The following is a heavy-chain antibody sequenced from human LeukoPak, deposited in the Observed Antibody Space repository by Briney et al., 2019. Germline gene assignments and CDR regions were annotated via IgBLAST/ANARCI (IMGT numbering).Heavy chain of an antibody. CDR1: GFIFSNYS. CDR2: ISGSSSYI. V-gene: IGHV3-21*01. CDR3: ARAGYSGYYYGMEV. D-gene: IGHD6-13*01. J-gene: IGHJ6*02. Sequence: GGALRLSCAASGFIFSNYSMNWVRQAPGKGLEWVSFISGSSSYISYADSVKGRFTISRDNAKNSLYLQMNSLRAEDTAVYYCARAGYSGYYYGMEVWGQGTTVTVSS.